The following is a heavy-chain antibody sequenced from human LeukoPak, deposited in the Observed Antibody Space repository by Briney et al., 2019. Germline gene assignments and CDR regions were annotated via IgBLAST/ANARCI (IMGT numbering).Heavy chain of an antibody. CDR3: AKDSTVTTGSNWFDP. Sequence: GGSLRLSCAASGFTYSSYAMRWVRQAPGKGLEGVSAISGSGGSTYYTDSVKGRFTISRDNSKNTLNLQMNSLRAEDTAVYYCAKDSTVTTGSNWFDPWGQGTLVTVSS. J-gene: IGHJ5*02. CDR2: ISGSGGST. V-gene: IGHV3-23*01. D-gene: IGHD4-11*01. CDR1: GFTYSSYA.